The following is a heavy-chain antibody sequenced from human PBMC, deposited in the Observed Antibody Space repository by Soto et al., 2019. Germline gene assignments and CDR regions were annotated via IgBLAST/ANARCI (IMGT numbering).Heavy chain of an antibody. CDR2: ISAYNGNT. CDR1: GYTFTSYG. D-gene: IGHD1-1*01. J-gene: IGHJ4*02. Sequence: QVQLVQSGAEVKKPGASVKVSCKASGYTFTSYGISWVRQAPGQRLEWMGWISAYNGNTNYAQKLQGRVTMTTDTPPRRAYKELRSLISDDTAGYYCGRDLSAVEGSRKRGDYWGQGTLVPVSS. CDR3: GRDLSAVEGSRKRGDY. V-gene: IGHV1-18*01.